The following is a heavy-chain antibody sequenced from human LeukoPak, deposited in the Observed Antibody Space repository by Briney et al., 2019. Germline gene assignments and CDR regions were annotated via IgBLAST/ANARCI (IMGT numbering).Heavy chain of an antibody. D-gene: IGHD4-17*01. Sequence: GESLRLSCAASGFRFSSCAMSWVRQAPGKGLEWVSAISGSGGASYYADSVKGRFTISRGNSKNTLYLQMNSLRAEDTAVYYCAKLQSDGLRTYYGMDVWGQGTTVTVSS. CDR1: GFRFSSCA. CDR2: ISGSGGAS. CDR3: AKLQSDGLRTYYGMDV. J-gene: IGHJ6*02. V-gene: IGHV3-23*01.